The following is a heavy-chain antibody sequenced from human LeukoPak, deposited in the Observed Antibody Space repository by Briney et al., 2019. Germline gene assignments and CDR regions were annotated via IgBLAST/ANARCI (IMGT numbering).Heavy chain of an antibody. Sequence: SETLSLTCTVAGGSISSYYWSWIRQPPGRGLEWIGYIYYSGSTNYNPSLKSRVTISVDTSKNQFSLKLCSLTAADTAVYYCARRGSGCDYFDYWGQGTLVTVSS. CDR2: IYYSGST. D-gene: IGHD5-12*01. J-gene: IGHJ4*02. CDR1: GGSISSYY. CDR3: ARRGSGCDYFDY. V-gene: IGHV4-59*08.